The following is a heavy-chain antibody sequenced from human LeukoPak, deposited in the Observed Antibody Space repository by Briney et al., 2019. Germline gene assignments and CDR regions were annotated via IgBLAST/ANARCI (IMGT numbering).Heavy chain of an antibody. CDR2: IIPIFGTA. V-gene: IGHV1-69*06. CDR1: GGTFSSYA. CDR3: AWEGLRLGELSLYRSYFDY. Sequence: ASVKVSCKASGGTFSSYAISWVRQAPGQGLEWMGGIIPIFGTANYAQKFQGRVTITADKSTSTAYMELSSLRPEDTAVYYCAWEGLRLGELSLYRSYFDYWGQGTLVTVSS. D-gene: IGHD3-16*02. J-gene: IGHJ4*02.